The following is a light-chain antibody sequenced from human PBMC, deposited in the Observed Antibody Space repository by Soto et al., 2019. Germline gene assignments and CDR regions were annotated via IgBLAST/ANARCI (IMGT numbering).Light chain of an antibody. CDR2: GNS. CDR1: SSNSGAGYD. Sequence: QSVLTQPPSVSGAPGQRVTISCTGSSSNSGAGYDVHWYQQLPGTAPKLLIYGNSNRPSGVPDRFSGSKSGTSASLAITGLQAEDEADYYCQPYDSSLSGSVFGGGTKLTVL. J-gene: IGLJ2*01. CDR3: QPYDSSLSGSV. V-gene: IGLV1-40*01.